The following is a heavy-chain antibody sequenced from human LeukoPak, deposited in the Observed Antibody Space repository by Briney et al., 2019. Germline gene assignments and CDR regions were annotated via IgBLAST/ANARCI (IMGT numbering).Heavy chain of an antibody. CDR1: GGSFSGYY. Sequence: SETLSLTCAVYGGSFSGYYWSWIRQPPGKGLEWIGEINHSGSTNYNPSLKSRVTISVDTSKNQFSLKLSSVTAADTAVYYCASRPAYYYYYGMDVWGQGTTVTVSS. CDR3: ASRPAYYYYYGMDV. J-gene: IGHJ6*02. V-gene: IGHV4-34*01. D-gene: IGHD2-2*01. CDR2: INHSGST.